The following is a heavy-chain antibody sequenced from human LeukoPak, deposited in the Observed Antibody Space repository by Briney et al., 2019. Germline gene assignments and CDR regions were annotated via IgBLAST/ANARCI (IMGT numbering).Heavy chain of an antibody. J-gene: IGHJ5*02. CDR2: IYTSGST. Sequence: PSETLSLTCTVSGGSISSYYWSWIRQPAGKGPEWIGRIYTSGSTNYNPSLKSRVTMSVDTSKNQFSLKLSSVTAADTAVYYCAREGVVPAHNWFDPWGQGTLVTVSS. CDR1: GGSISSYY. CDR3: AREGVVPAHNWFDP. V-gene: IGHV4-4*07. D-gene: IGHD2-2*01.